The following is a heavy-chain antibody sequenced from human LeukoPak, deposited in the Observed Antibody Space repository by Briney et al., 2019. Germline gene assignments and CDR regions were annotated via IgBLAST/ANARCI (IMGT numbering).Heavy chain of an antibody. V-gene: IGHV3-30*02. Sequence: GGSLRLSCAASGFTFRNSDMHWVRQAPGKGPEWVAFIQADGGNKYYADSVKGRFTISRDNAKNTLYLQMNSLRAEDTAVYYCARDHPGYYYDSSGYFARAFDYWGQGTLVTVSS. D-gene: IGHD3-22*01. CDR3: ARDHPGYYYDSSGYFARAFDY. CDR1: GFTFRNSD. CDR2: IQADGGNK. J-gene: IGHJ4*02.